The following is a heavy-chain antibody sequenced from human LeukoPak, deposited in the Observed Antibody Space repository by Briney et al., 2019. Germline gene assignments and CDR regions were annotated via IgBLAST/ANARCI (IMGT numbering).Heavy chain of an antibody. CDR2: FDPEDGET. CDR1: GYTLTELS. Sequence: GASVKVSCKASGYTLTELSMHWVRQAPGKGLEWMGGFDPEDGETIYAQKFQGRVTMTEDTSTDTAYMELSSLRSEDTAVYYCATVTFWNPTWGFDPWGQGTLVTVSS. J-gene: IGHJ5*02. D-gene: IGHD1-1*01. V-gene: IGHV1-24*01. CDR3: ATVTFWNPTWGFDP.